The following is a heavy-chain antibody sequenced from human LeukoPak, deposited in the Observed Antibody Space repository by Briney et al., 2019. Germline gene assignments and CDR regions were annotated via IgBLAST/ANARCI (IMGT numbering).Heavy chain of an antibody. D-gene: IGHD1-7*01. CDR3: ARHSYDPGNSPHWFDP. CDR2: IYYSGSA. V-gene: IGHV4-39*01. CDR1: GGSISSSSYY. J-gene: IGHJ5*02. Sequence: SETLSLTCTVSGGSISSSSYYWGCIRQPPGKGLEWIARIYYSGSAYYNPSLKSRVTISLDTSKNQFSLKMSSVTAADTAVYYCARHSYDPGNSPHWFDPWGQGTLVTVSS.